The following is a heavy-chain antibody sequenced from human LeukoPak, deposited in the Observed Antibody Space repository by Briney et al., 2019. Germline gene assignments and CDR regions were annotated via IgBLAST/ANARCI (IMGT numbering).Heavy chain of an antibody. CDR1: GYTFTSYG. D-gene: IGHD3-9*01. Sequence: GASVKVSCKASGYTFTSYGISWVRQAPGQGLEWMGWISAYNGNTNYAQKLQGRVTMTTDTSTSTAYMELRSLGSDDTAVYYCARVEIGLRYFDWLLPIDYWGQGTLVTVSS. CDR3: ARVEIGLRYFDWLLPIDY. CDR2: ISAYNGNT. V-gene: IGHV1-18*04. J-gene: IGHJ4*02.